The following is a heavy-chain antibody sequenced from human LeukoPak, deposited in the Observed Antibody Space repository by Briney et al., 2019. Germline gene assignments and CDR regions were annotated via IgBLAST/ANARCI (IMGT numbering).Heavy chain of an antibody. CDR1: GFTFSSYA. Sequence: PGRSLRLSCAASGFTFSSYAMHWVRQAPGKGLEWVAVISYDGSNKYYADSVKGRFTISRDNSKNTLYLQMNSLRAEDTAVYYCAKDLEVGATIGHWGQGTLVTVSS. CDR3: AKDLEVGATIGH. J-gene: IGHJ5*02. D-gene: IGHD1-26*01. V-gene: IGHV3-30*04. CDR2: ISYDGSNK.